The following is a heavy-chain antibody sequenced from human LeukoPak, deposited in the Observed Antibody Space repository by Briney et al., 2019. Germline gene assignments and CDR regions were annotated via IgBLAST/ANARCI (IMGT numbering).Heavy chain of an antibody. Sequence: PGRSLRLSCAASGFTFDDYAMHWVRQAPGKGLEWVSSISSSSSYIYYADSVKGRFTISRDNAKNSLYLQMNSLRAEDTAVYYCARDPRFAYSSGYYTGGFDYWGQGTLVTVSS. D-gene: IGHD3-22*01. V-gene: IGHV3-21*01. CDR3: ARDPRFAYSSGYYTGGFDY. CDR1: GFTFDDYA. J-gene: IGHJ4*02. CDR2: ISSSSSYI.